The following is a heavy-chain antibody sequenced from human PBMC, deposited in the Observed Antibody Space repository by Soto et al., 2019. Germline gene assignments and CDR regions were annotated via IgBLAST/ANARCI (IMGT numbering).Heavy chain of an antibody. CDR3: AHTTNYYDYVWGSYRPFDY. J-gene: IGHJ4*02. Sequence: QITLKESGPPLVKPTQTLTLTCTFSGFSLSTSGVGVGWIRQPPGKALEWLALIYWDDDKRYSPSLKSRLTITKDTSKNQVVLTMTNMDPVDTATYYCAHTTNYYDYVWGSYRPFDYWGQGTLVTVSS. CDR2: IYWDDDK. CDR1: GFSLSTSGVG. D-gene: IGHD3-16*02. V-gene: IGHV2-5*02.